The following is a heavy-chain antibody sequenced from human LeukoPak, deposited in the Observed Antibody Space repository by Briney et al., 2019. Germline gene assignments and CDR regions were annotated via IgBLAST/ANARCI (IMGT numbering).Heavy chain of an antibody. CDR1: GFTFSSYE. V-gene: IGHV3-48*01. Sequence: PGGSLRLSCAASGFTFSSYEMNWVRQAPGKGLEWVSYISSSSSTIYYADSVEGRFTISRDNAKNSLYLQMNSLRAEDTAVYYCARVVKYYDFWSGYEPLFDYWGQGTLVTVSS. J-gene: IGHJ4*02. CDR2: ISSSSSTI. D-gene: IGHD3-3*01. CDR3: ARVVKYYDFWSGYEPLFDY.